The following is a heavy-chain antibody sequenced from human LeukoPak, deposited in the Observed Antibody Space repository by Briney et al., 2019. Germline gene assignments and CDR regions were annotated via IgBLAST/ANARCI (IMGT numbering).Heavy chain of an antibody. Sequence: GGSLRLSCAVSGFSVSTNYMSWVRQAPGKGLECVSILYSGGDIYYADSVKGRFTISRDNSRNTLYLQMNALRVEDSAVYYCARDRAPPTSWYFDLWGRGTLVTVSS. D-gene: IGHD3-10*01. CDR1: GFSVSTNY. J-gene: IGHJ2*01. CDR2: LYSGGDI. CDR3: ARDRAPPTSWYFDL. V-gene: IGHV3-53*01.